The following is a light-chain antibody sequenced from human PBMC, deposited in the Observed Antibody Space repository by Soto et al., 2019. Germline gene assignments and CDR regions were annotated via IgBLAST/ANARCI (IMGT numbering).Light chain of an antibody. V-gene: IGKV1-39*01. J-gene: IGKJ5*01. CDR2: AAS. CDR1: QSISSY. CDR3: QQSYGTPIT. Sequence: DIQMTQSPSSLSAFVGHRVTVTCRASQSISSYVNWYQHKQGTAPKLXSFAASTLQSVVPSRFSGSGSGTDFTLTITSLKPEDFATYYCQQSYGTPITFGQGARLYI.